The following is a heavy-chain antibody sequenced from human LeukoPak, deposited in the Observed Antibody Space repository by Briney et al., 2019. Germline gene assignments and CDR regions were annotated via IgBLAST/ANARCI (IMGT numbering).Heavy chain of an antibody. Sequence: PSETLSLTFTVCGGSISSTSHYWGWIRQPPGKGLEWIGSIYHTGRTFYNPSLKSRVTISADTSKNQFSLKLSSVTAADTAVYYCARRDYGVPFDPWGQGTLVTVSS. J-gene: IGHJ5*02. CDR3: ARRDYGVPFDP. CDR1: GGSISSTSHY. CDR2: IYHTGRT. V-gene: IGHV4-39*01. D-gene: IGHD4-17*01.